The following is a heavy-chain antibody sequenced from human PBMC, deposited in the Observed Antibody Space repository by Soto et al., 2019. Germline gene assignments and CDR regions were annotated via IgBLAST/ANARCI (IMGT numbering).Heavy chain of an antibody. CDR2: VYATGTS. V-gene: IGHV4-4*07. CDR1: GGSMSKFY. J-gene: IGHJ5*02. Sequence: SETLSLTCSVSGGSMSKFYWSWIRKTAGKGLEWMGRVYATGTSDYNPSLRSRIAMSVDISKKTFSLRLRSVTAADTGVYYCVRDGSKTLRDCFDPWGQGIMVTVSS. D-gene: IGHD4-17*01. CDR3: VRDGSKTLRDCFDP.